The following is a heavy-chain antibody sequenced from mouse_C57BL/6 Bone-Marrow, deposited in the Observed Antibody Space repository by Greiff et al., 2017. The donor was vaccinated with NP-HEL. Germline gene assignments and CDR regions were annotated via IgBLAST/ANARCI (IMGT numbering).Heavy chain of an antibody. CDR1: GFNIKDDY. CDR2: IDPENGDT. J-gene: IGHJ4*01. CDR3: TTPGGYAMDY. Sequence: EVQLQQSGAELVRPGTSVKLSCTASGFNIKDDYMHWVKQRPEQGLEWIGWIDPENGDTEYASKFQGKATITADTSSNTAYLQLSSLTSEDTAVYYCTTPGGYAMDYWGQGTSVTVSS. V-gene: IGHV14-4*01.